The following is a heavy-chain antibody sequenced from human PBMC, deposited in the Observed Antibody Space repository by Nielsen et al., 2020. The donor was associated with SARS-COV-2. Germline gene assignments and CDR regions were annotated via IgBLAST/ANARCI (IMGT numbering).Heavy chain of an antibody. CDR2: INWNGGST. CDR3: ARSDSSSWYRWFDP. D-gene: IGHD6-13*01. V-gene: IGHV3-20*01. Sequence: GGSLRLSCAASGFTFDDYGMSWVRQAPGKGLEWVSGINWNGGSTGYADSVKGRFTISRDNAKHSLYLQMNSLRAEDTALYHCARSDSSSWYRWFDPWGQGTLVTVSS. CDR1: GFTFDDYG. J-gene: IGHJ5*02.